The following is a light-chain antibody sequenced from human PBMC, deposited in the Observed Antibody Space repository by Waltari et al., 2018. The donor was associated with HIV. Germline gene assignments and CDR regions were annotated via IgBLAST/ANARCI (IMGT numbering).Light chain of an antibody. Sequence: DIQMTQSPASLSASVGHTVTITCPTSHLISSHLNWYQRTPGKPPKFLIYTASSLQSGVPSRFRASGSGTDFTLTISSLQPDDFATYYCQQNDSTPYTFGRGTKLDFK. CDR2: TAS. J-gene: IGKJ2*01. CDR1: HLISSH. V-gene: IGKV1-39*01. CDR3: QQNDSTPYT.